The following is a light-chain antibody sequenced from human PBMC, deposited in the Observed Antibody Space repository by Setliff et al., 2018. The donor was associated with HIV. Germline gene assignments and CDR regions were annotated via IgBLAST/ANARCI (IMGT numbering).Light chain of an antibody. V-gene: IGLV2-23*02. CDR1: SSDVGNYNL. CDR3: CSYAGSRTFYV. Sequence: QSVLTQPASVSGSPGQSITISCSGTSSDVGNYNLVSWYQQPPGKAPKLMVYEVTKRPLGVSTRFSGSKSGNTASLTISGLLAEDEADYYCCSYAGSRTFYVFGTGTKVNVL. CDR2: EVT. J-gene: IGLJ1*01.